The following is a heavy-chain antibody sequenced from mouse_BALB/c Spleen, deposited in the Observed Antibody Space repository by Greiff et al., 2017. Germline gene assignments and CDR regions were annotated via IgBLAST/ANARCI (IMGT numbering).Heavy chain of an antibody. J-gene: IGHJ4*01. CDR1: GFTFSSYA. D-gene: IGHD2-13*01. Sequence: EVNVVESGGGLVKPGGSLKLSCAASGFTFSSYAMSWVRQTPEKRLEWVASISSGGSTYYPDSVKGRFTISRDNARNILYLQMSSLRSEDTAMYYCAREGELYAMDYWGQGTSVTVSS. V-gene: IGHV5-6-5*01. CDR3: AREGELYAMDY. CDR2: ISSGGST.